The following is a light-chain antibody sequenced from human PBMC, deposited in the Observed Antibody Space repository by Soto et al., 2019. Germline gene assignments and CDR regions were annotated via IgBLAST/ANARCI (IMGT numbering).Light chain of an antibody. Sequence: EIVLTQSPGTLSLSPGERATLSCRASQSVSSSYLGWYQQKPGQAPRLLIYGASSRVTGIPGRFSGSGSGTDFTLTISRLEPEDFAVYYCQQYGSSPWTFGQGTKVEIK. V-gene: IGKV3-20*01. CDR1: QSVSSSY. J-gene: IGKJ1*01. CDR3: QQYGSSPWT. CDR2: GAS.